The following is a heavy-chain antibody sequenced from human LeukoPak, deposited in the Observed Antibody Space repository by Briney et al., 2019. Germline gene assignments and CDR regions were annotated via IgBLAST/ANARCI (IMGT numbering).Heavy chain of an antibody. CDR2: ISSSSSYI. V-gene: IGHV3-21*01. J-gene: IGHJ4*02. Sequence: RSGGSLRLSCAASGFTFSSYSMNWVRQAPGKGLEWVSSISSSSSYIYYADSVKGRFTISRDNAKNSLYLQMNSLRAEDTAVYYCASGYDFWSGYYLLYFDYWGQGTLVTVSS. CDR3: ASGYDFWSGYYLLYFDY. CDR1: GFTFSSYS. D-gene: IGHD3-3*01.